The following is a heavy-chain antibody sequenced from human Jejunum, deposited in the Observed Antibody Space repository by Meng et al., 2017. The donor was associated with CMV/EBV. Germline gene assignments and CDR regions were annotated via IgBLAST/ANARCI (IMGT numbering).Heavy chain of an antibody. J-gene: IGHJ3*02. Sequence: DSISSRSYYWGWIRQPPGKGLEWIGSIHYSGSTYYNPSLKSRVTISVDTSKNQFSLKLSSVTAADTTVYYCARHVWPRNSDTFDIWGQGTMVTVSS. V-gene: IGHV4-39*01. D-gene: IGHD1-14*01. CDR3: ARHVWPRNSDTFDI. CDR2: IHYSGST. CDR1: DSISSRSYY.